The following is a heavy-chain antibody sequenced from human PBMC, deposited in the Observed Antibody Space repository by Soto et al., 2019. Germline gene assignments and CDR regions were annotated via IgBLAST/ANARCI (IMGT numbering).Heavy chain of an antibody. Sequence: ASVKVSCKASGYTFPGYYMHWVRQAPGQGLEWMGWINPNSGGTNYAQKFQGWVTMTRDTSISTAYMELSRLRSDDTAVYYCATQLGAGYSSSVPNYYYYYGMDVWGQGTTVTVSS. V-gene: IGHV1-2*04. CDR3: ATQLGAGYSSSVPNYYYYYGMDV. J-gene: IGHJ6*02. CDR1: GYTFPGYY. CDR2: INPNSGGT. D-gene: IGHD6-13*01.